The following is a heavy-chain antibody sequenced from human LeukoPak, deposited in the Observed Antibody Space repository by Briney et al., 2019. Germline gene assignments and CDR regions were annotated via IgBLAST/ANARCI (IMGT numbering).Heavy chain of an antibody. CDR1: GGSISSYY. D-gene: IGHD4-23*01. CDR3: ARHGKGWFDP. Sequence: SETLSLTCTVSGGSISSYYWSWIRQPPRKGLEWIGYIYYSGNTNYNPSLRSRVTISVDTSKNQFSLKLSSVTAADTAVYYCARHGKGWFDPWGQGTLVTVSS. CDR2: IYYSGNT. V-gene: IGHV4-59*08. J-gene: IGHJ5*02.